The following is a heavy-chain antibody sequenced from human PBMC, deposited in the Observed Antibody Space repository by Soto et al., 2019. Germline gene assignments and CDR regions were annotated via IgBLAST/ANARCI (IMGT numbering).Heavy chain of an antibody. V-gene: IGHV3-30-3*01. CDR2: TSYDGSEK. CDR1: GFTFIIFA. Sequence: SLSCAASGFTFIIFAIHWVRQAPGNGLEWVAVTSYDGSEKYYADSVKGRFTISRDNSKNTLFLQMNSLRVEDTAFYFCARAFLRAPRGALDVWGQGTTVTVSS. CDR3: ARAFLRAPRGALDV. D-gene: IGHD3-16*01. J-gene: IGHJ6*01.